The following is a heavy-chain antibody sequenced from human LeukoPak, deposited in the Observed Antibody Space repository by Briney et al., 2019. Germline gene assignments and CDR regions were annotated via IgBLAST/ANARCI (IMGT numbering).Heavy chain of an antibody. CDR3: TRDMIRGFVNY. CDR2: INKDGRSA. Sequence: AGSLRLTCAVSGFTFSSYWMHWIRQAPGKGLVWVARINKDGRSASYADSVKGRFTISRDNRKNTLYLQMNSLRDEDTAVYFCTRDMIRGFVNYWGQGTLVT. D-gene: IGHD3-10*01. V-gene: IGHV3-74*01. CDR1: GFTFSSYW. J-gene: IGHJ4*02.